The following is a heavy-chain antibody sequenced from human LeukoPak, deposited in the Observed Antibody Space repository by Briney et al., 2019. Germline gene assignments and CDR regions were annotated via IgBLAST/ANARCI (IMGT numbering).Heavy chain of an antibody. D-gene: IGHD6-13*01. Sequence: PGGSLRLSCAASGFTFSSYEMNWVRQAPGKGLEWLSYISSSGRTKYYPDSVKGRFTISIDNGKDSLYLQMNSLRAEDTAVYYCARGIGSSNWPLALWGQGTLVTVSS. J-gene: IGHJ4*02. CDR2: ISSSGRTK. V-gene: IGHV3-48*03. CDR1: GFTFSSYE. CDR3: ARGIGSSNWPLAL.